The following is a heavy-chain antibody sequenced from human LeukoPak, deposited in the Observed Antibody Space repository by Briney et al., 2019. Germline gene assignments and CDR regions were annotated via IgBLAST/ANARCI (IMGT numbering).Heavy chain of an antibody. J-gene: IGHJ6*03. D-gene: IGHD4-17*01. CDR2: IYTSGST. V-gene: IGHV4-4*09. Sequence: SETLSLTCTVSGGSIGSYYWSWIRQPPGKGLEWIGYIYTSGSTNYNPSLKSRVTISVDTSKNQFSLKLSSVTAADTAVYYCARRLRSGGDYVGNYYYYMDVWGKGTTVTVSS. CDR3: ARRLRSGGDYVGNYYYYMDV. CDR1: GGSIGSYY.